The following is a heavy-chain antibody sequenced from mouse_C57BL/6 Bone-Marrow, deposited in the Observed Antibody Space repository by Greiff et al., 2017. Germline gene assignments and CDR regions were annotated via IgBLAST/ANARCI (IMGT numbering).Heavy chain of an antibody. CDR1: GFTFSDAW. CDR3: ISYGKKDYFDY. J-gene: IGHJ2*01. V-gene: IGHV6-6*01. Sequence: EVQRVESGGGLVQPGGSMKLSCAASGFTFSDAWMDWVRQSPEKGLEWVAEIRNKANNHATYYAESVKGRFTISRDDSKSSVYLQMNSLRAEDTGIYYCISYGKKDYFDYWGQGTTLTVSS. CDR2: IRNKANNHAT. D-gene: IGHD2-1*01.